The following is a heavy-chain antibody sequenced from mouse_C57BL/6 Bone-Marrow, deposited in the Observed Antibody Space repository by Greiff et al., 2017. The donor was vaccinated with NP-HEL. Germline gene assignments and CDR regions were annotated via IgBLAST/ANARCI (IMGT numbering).Heavy chain of an antibody. CDR1: GYTFTSYG. J-gene: IGHJ4*01. V-gene: IGHV1-81*01. CDR3: ARRGYSEAMDY. Sequence: QVQLKESGAELARPGASVKLSCKASGYTFTSYGISWVKQRTGQGLEWIGEIYPRSGNTYYNAKFKGKATLTADKSSSTAYMELRSLTSEDSAVYFCARRGYSEAMDYWGQGTSVTVSS. D-gene: IGHD2-12*01. CDR2: IYPRSGNT.